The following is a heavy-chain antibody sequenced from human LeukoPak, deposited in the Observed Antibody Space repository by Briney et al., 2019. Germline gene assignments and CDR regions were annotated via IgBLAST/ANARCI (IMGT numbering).Heavy chain of an antibody. CDR2: IYPGDSDT. V-gene: IGHV5-51*01. CDR1: GYSFTSYW. CDR3: ARRSSLSSLRTLYFDY. Sequence: GESLKISCKGSGYSFTSYWIGWVRQMPGKGLEWMGIIYPGDSDTRYSPSFQGQVTISADKSISTAYLQWSSLKASDTAMYYCARRSSLSSLRTLYFDYWGQGTLVTVSS. J-gene: IGHJ4*02. D-gene: IGHD2-2*01.